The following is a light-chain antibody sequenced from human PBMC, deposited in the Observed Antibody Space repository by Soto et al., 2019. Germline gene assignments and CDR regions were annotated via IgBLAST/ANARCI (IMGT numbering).Light chain of an antibody. V-gene: IGKV3-20*01. CDR2: SAS. J-gene: IGKJ2*01. CDR1: QSVSSSY. CDR3: QQYGSSPPYT. Sequence: EIVLTQSPGTLSLSPGERATLSCRASQSVSSSYLAWYQQKPGQAPRLLIYSASSRATGIPDRFSGSGSGTDFTLTISRLEPEDFAVYYCQQYGSSPPYTFGQGTKLDIK.